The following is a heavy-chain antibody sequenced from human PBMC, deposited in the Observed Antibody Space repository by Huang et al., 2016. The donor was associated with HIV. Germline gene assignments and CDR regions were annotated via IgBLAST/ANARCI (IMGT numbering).Heavy chain of an antibody. CDR3: ARERRGFGMDV. CDR2: INAIGGST. J-gene: IGHJ6*04. Sequence: QVQLVQSGAEVKKPGASVRVSCKASGYTFTSYYMHWVRQAPGQGLEWMGIINAIGGSTTYAQKVQGRGTMTRDTAMSTVYMELSNLRSEDTAVYYCARERRGFGMDVWGKGTTVTVSS. CDR1: GYTFTSYY. V-gene: IGHV1-46*03.